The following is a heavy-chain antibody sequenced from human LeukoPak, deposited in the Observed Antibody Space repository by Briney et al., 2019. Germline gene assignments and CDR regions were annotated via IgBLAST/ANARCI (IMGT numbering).Heavy chain of an antibody. CDR2: ISGSGGST. Sequence: GGSLRLSCAASGFTFSSYAMSWVRQAPGKGLEWVSAISGSGGSTYYADSVKGRFAISRDNSKNTLYLQMNSLRAEDTAVYYCAKSNGYSSGWPDYWGQGTLVTVSS. CDR3: AKSNGYSSGWPDY. CDR1: GFTFSSYA. V-gene: IGHV3-23*01. D-gene: IGHD6-19*01. J-gene: IGHJ4*02.